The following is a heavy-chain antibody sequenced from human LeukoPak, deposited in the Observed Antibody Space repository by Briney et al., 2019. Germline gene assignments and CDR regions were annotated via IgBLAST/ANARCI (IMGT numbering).Heavy chain of an antibody. CDR3: ARDPTVVTNDAFDI. V-gene: IGHV4-30-4*01. CDR1: GGSISSGDYY. D-gene: IGHD4-23*01. CDR2: IYYSGST. J-gene: IGHJ3*02. Sequence: SQTLSLTCTVSGGSISSGDYYWSWIRQPPGKGLEWIGYIYYSGSTYYNPSLKSRVTISVDTSKNQFSLKLSSVTAADTAVYYCARDPTVVTNDAFDIWGQGTMVTVSP.